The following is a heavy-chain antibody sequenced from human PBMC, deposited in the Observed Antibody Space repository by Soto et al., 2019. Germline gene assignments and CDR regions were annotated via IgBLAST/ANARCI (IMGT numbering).Heavy chain of an antibody. CDR1: GFTFTRYS. V-gene: IGHV3-21*06. Sequence: PGGSLRLSCAASGFTFTRYSMNWVRQAPGKGLEWVSSISSTTNYIYYGDSMKGRFTISRDNAKNSLYLEMDSLRAEDTAVYYCARESEDLTSNFDYWGQGTLVTVSS. J-gene: IGHJ4*02. CDR2: ISSTTNYI. CDR3: ARESEDLTSNFDY.